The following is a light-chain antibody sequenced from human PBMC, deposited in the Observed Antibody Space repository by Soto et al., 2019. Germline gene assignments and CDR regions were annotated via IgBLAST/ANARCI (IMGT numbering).Light chain of an antibody. Sequence: SYELTQPPSVQVAPGKTATINCGRNNIGSESEHWYQQKPGQAPVLVIYYDSDRPSGIHEPFSGSNSGNTATLTISRVEAGDEADYYCQVWDSSSDQPDWVFGGGIKLTVL. J-gene: IGLJ3*02. CDR2: YDS. CDR3: QVWDSSSDQPDWV. CDR1: NIGSES. V-gene: IGLV3-21*04.